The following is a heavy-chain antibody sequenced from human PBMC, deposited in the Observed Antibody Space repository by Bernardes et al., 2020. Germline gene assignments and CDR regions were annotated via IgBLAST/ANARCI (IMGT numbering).Heavy chain of an antibody. J-gene: IGHJ4*02. CDR2: IYYSGST. Sequence: SETLSLTCTVSGGSISSSSYYWGWIRQPPGKGLEWIGSIYYSGSTYYNPSLKSRVTISVDTSKNQFSLKLSSVTAADTAVYYCAREYSGYDLPVRLRVNNFDYWGQGTLVTVSS. D-gene: IGHD5-12*01. V-gene: IGHV4-39*01. CDR3: AREYSGYDLPVRLRVNNFDY. CDR1: GGSISSSSYY.